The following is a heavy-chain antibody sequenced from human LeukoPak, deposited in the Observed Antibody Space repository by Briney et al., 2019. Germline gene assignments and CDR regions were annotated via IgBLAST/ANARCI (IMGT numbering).Heavy chain of an antibody. CDR2: ISSSSRYI. J-gene: IGHJ3*02. V-gene: IGHV3-21*04. Sequence: PGGSLRLSCTPSGFTFSSYSMNWVRQAPGKGLEWVSSISSSSRYIYYADSVKGRFTISRDNAKNLLYLQMNSLRAEDTALYYCARGSGLVVTGFAFDIWGQGTMVTVSS. D-gene: IGHD3-22*01. CDR1: GFTFSSYS. CDR3: ARGSGLVVTGFAFDI.